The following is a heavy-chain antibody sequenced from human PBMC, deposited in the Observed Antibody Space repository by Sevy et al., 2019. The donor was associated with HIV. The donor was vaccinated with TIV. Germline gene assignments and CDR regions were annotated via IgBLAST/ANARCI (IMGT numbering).Heavy chain of an antibody. Sequence: ASVKVSCKASGYTFTGYGISWVRQAPGQGLEWMGWISAYNGNRNYAQKLQGRVTMTTDTSTSTAYMELRSLRSDDTAVYYCARDLRHGYSDYWGQGTLVTVSS. CDR1: GYTFTGYG. CDR2: ISAYNGNR. J-gene: IGHJ4*02. CDR3: ARDLRHGYSDY. V-gene: IGHV1-18*04. D-gene: IGHD2-8*01.